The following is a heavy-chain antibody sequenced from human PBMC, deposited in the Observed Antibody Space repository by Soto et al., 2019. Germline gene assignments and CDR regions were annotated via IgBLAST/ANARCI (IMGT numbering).Heavy chain of an antibody. CDR2: IWYDGNNK. CDR3: ARDRTVYFDY. V-gene: IGHV3-33*01. D-gene: IGHD4-17*01. J-gene: IGHJ4*02. CDR1: GFTFSSYG. Sequence: GGSLRLSWAASGFTFSSYGMHWVRQAPGKGLEWVALIWYDGNNKDYVDSVKGRFTISRDNSKNTLYLQMNSLRVEDTAVYYCARDRTVYFDYWGEGTLVTVSS.